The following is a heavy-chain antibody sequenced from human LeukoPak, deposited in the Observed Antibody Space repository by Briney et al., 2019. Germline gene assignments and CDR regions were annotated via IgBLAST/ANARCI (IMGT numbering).Heavy chain of an antibody. V-gene: IGHV3-23*01. CDR1: GFTFSSYG. CDR3: AKGAAAGTGYYYYMDV. D-gene: IGHD6-13*01. Sequence: PGGSLRLSCAASGFTFSSYGMHWVRQAPGKGLEWVSAISGSGGSTYYADSVKGRFTISRDNSKNTLYLQMNSLRAEDTAVYYCAKGAAAGTGYYYYMDVWGKGTTVTVSS. CDR2: ISGSGGST. J-gene: IGHJ6*03.